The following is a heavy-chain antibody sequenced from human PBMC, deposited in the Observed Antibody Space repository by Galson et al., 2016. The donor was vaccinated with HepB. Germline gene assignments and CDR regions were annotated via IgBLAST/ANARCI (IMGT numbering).Heavy chain of an antibody. CDR1: GFTFSSYG. CDR2: ISYDGSNK. V-gene: IGHV3-30*18. CDR3: AKTVRMTTVTGFDY. D-gene: IGHD4-17*01. J-gene: IGHJ2*01. Sequence: SLRLSCAASGFTFSSYGMHWVRQAPGKGLEWVAVISYDGSNKYYADSVKGRFTISRDNSKNTLYLQMNSLRAEDTAVYYCAKTVRMTTVTGFDYWGRGTLVTVSS.